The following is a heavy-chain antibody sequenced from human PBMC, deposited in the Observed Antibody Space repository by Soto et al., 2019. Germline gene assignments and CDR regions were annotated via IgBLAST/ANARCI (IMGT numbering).Heavy chain of an antibody. Sequence: TLSLTCTVSGGSISSGGYYWSWIRQHPGKGLEWIGYIYYSGSTYYNPSLKSRVTISVDTSKNQFSLKLSSVTAADTAVYYCARERFYNTAMVDYWGQGTLVTVSS. D-gene: IGHD5-18*01. J-gene: IGHJ4*02. CDR3: ARERFYNTAMVDY. CDR1: GGSISSGGYY. V-gene: IGHV4-31*03. CDR2: IYYSGST.